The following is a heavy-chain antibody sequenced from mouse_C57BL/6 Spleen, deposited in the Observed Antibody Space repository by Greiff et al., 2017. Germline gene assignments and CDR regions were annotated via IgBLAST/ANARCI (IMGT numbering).Heavy chain of an antibody. CDR1: GFTFTDYY. CDR2: IRNKANGYTT. Sequence: EVKLVESGGGLVQPGGSLSLSCAASGFTFTDYYMSWVRQPPGKALEWLGFIRNKANGYTTEYSASVKGRFTISRDNSQSILYLQMNALRAEDSATYYCARSSLGRRPYFDVWGTGTTVTVSS. J-gene: IGHJ1*03. V-gene: IGHV7-3*01. D-gene: IGHD4-1*01. CDR3: ARSSLGRRPYFDV.